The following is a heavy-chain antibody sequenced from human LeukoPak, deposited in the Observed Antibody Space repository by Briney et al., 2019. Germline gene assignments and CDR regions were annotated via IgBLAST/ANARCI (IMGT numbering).Heavy chain of an antibody. D-gene: IGHD6-6*01. CDR1: GDSLNSSTYY. Sequence: PSETLSLTCTVSGDSLNSSTYYWGWVRQPPGKGLEYIGSVFYSWNSYYNPTLKGRVTLSIDTSKNHFSLRLSSVTAADTAVYYCARSLFRIAARPHFDYWGRGTLVTVSS. CDR3: ARSLFRIAARPHFDY. CDR2: VFYSWNS. J-gene: IGHJ4*02. V-gene: IGHV4-39*02.